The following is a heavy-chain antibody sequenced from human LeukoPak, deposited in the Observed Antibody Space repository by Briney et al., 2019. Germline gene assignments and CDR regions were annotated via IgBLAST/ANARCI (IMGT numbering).Heavy chain of an antibody. D-gene: IGHD3-16*02. CDR3: ARGLRQYDYVWGSYRYPSYYFDY. V-gene: IGHV1-46*01. CDR1: GYTFTSYY. CDR2: INPSGGST. Sequence: VASVKVSCKASGYTFTSYYMHWVRQAPGQGLEWMGIINPSGGSTSYAQKFQGRVTMTRDTSTSTVYMELSSLRSEDTAVYYCARGLRQYDYVWGSYRYPSYYFDYWGQGTLVTVSS. J-gene: IGHJ4*02.